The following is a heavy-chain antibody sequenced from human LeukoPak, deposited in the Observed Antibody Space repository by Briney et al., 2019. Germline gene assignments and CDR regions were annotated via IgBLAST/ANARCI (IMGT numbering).Heavy chain of an antibody. V-gene: IGHV3-21*01. D-gene: IGHD6-13*01. J-gene: IGHJ5*02. Sequence: GGSLRLSCAASGFTFSSYSMNWVRQAPGKGLECVSSISSSSSYIYYADSVKGRFTISRDNAKNSLYLQMNSLRAEDTAVYYCARGCGVAAAGNNWFDPWGQGTLVTVSS. CDR3: ARGCGVAAAGNNWFDP. CDR1: GFTFSSYS. CDR2: ISSSSSYI.